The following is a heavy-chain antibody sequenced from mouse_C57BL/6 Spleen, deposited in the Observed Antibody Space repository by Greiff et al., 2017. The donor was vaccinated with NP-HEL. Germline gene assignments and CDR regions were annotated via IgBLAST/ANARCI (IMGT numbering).Heavy chain of an antibody. CDR2: IDPSDSET. CDR3: ASSVYEERSGFAY. Sequence: QVQLQQPGAELVRPGSSVKLSCKASGYTFTSYWMHWVKQRPIQGLEWIGNIDPSDSETHSNQKFKDKSTLTVDKSSSTAYMQLSSLTSEDSAVYYCASSVYEERSGFAYWGQGTLVTVSA. J-gene: IGHJ3*01. D-gene: IGHD2-3*01. CDR1: GYTFTSYW. V-gene: IGHV1-52*01.